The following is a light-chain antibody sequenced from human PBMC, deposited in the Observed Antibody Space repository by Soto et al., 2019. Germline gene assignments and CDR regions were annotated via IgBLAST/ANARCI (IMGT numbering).Light chain of an antibody. CDR2: GAS. J-gene: IGKJ2*01. CDR3: QQYGSTPLYT. V-gene: IGKV3-20*01. Sequence: ELVLTQSPGTLSLSPGERATLSCRASRSVGSNYIAWYQQKPGQPPRLIIYGASSRATGIPDRFSGSGSGTNFTLTITRLEAEDFAVYYCQQYGSTPLYTFGQGTKLEIK. CDR1: RSVGSNY.